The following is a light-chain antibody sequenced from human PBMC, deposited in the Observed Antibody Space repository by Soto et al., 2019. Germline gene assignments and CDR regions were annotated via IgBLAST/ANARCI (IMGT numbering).Light chain of an antibody. J-gene: IGLJ1*01. CDR2: EVS. V-gene: IGLV2-14*01. CDR1: SSDVGGYNY. CDR3: SSYTSSTTLV. Sequence: QAVVTQPASVSGSPGQSITISCTGTSSDVGGYNYVSWYQQHPGKAPKLMIYEVSNRPSGVSNRFSGSKSGNTASLTISGLQAEDEADYSCSSYTSSTTLVFGTGTKLTVL.